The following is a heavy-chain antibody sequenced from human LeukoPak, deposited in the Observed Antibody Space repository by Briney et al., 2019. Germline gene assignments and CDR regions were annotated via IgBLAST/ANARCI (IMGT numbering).Heavy chain of an antibody. CDR2: IYHSGST. J-gene: IGHJ4*02. CDR1: GGSISQYY. V-gene: IGHV4-59*08. CDR3: ARHKSSEWGAGDFDY. D-gene: IGHD3-3*01. Sequence: PSETLSLTCTLSGGSISQYYWSWIRQPPGKGLEWIGSIYHSGSTYYNPSLKSRVTISVDTSKNQFSLKLSSATAADTAVYYCARHKSSEWGAGDFDYWGQGTLVTVSS.